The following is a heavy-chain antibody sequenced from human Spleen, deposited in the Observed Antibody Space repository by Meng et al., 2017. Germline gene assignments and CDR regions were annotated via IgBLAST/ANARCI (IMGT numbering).Heavy chain of an antibody. Sequence: ETLSLTCAASGFTFSSYAMSWVRQAPGKGLEWVANIKQDATERYYVDSVKGRFTISRDNAKNELYLQMKSLRAEDTAVFYCARNGTNVYSHTHHGLDVWGQGTTVTVSS. D-gene: IGHD2-8*01. V-gene: IGHV3-7*01. CDR2: IKQDATER. CDR3: ARNGTNVYSHTHHGLDV. J-gene: IGHJ6*02. CDR1: GFTFSSYA.